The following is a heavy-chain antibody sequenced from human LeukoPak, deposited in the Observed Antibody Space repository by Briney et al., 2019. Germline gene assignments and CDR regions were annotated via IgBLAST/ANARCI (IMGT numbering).Heavy chain of an antibody. J-gene: IGHJ4*02. D-gene: IGHD3-22*01. Sequence: GGSLRLSCAASGFTFSGSAMHWVRQASGKGLEWVGRIRSKANSYATAYAASVKGRFTISRDDSKNTAYLQMNSLKTEDTAVYYCTRQSYYYDSSGWTLFDYWGQGTLVTVSS. CDR1: GFTFSGSA. CDR2: IRSKANSYAT. CDR3: TRQSYYYDSSGWTLFDY. V-gene: IGHV3-73*01.